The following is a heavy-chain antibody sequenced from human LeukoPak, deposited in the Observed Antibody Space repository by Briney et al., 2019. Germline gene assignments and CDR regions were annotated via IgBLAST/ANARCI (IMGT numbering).Heavy chain of an antibody. CDR2: MNPTSGNT. CDR1: GYTFTSYD. D-gene: IGHD2-15*01. CDR3: AREEDGSGGSPNWFDP. Sequence: ASVQVSCKASGYTFTSYDINWVRQATGQGLEWMGWMNPTSGNTGYAQKFQGRVTMTRDTSIGTAYMELSSLRSEDMAVYYCAREEDGSGGSPNWFDPWGQGTLVTVSS. V-gene: IGHV1-8*01. J-gene: IGHJ5*02.